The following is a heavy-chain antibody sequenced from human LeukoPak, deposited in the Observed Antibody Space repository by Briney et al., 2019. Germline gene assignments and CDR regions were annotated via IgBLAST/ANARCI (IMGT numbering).Heavy chain of an antibody. D-gene: IGHD3/OR15-3a*01. CDR1: GFTFSSYG. CDR3: AIDLDY. CDR2: ISYDGSNK. Sequence: PGESLRLSCAASGFTFSSYGMHWVRQAPGKGLEWVAVISYDGSNKYYADSVKGRFTISRDNSKNTLYLQMNSLRAEDTAVYYCAIDLDYWGQGTLVTVSS. V-gene: IGHV3-30*03. J-gene: IGHJ4*02.